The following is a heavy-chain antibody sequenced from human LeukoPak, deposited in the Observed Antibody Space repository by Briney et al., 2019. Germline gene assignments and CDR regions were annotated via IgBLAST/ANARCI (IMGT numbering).Heavy chain of an antibody. J-gene: IGHJ6*03. D-gene: IGHD3-10*01. Sequence: SETLSLTCAVYGGSFSGYYWSWIRQPPGKGLEWIGEINHSGSTNYNPSLKSRVTISVDTSKNQFSLKLSSVTAADTAVYYCARSNYYGSGSYYYKYYYYYMDVWGKGTTVTVSS. CDR1: GGSFSGYY. CDR2: INHSGST. CDR3: ARSNYYGSGSYYYKYYYYYMDV. V-gene: IGHV4-34*01.